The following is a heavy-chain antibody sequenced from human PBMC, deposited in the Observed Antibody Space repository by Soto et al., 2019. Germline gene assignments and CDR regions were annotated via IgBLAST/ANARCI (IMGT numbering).Heavy chain of an antibody. CDR3: ARLKGGLDFDS. CDR2: IYYSGST. CDR1: GGSISSYY. J-gene: IGHJ4*02. D-gene: IGHD2-2*03. Sequence: SETLSLTCTVSGGSISSYYWSWIRQPPGKGLEWIGYIYYSGSTNYNPSLKSRVTMSVDTSKNQFSLKLSSVTAADTAVYYCARLKGGLDFDSWGQGTLVTVSS. V-gene: IGHV4-59*08.